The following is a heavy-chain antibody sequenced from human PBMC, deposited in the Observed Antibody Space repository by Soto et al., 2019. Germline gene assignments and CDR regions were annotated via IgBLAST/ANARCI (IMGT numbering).Heavy chain of an antibody. Sequence: QVQLVQSGAEVKKPGASVKVSCKASGYTFTSYGISWVRQAPGQGLEWMGWISAYNGNTNYAQKLQGRVTMTTDTSXSXXYMELRSLRSDDTAVYYCARDVTMVRGVIITPLGYWGQGTLVTVSS. V-gene: IGHV1-18*01. CDR2: ISAYNGNT. D-gene: IGHD3-10*01. CDR1: GYTFTSYG. CDR3: ARDVTMVRGVIITPLGY. J-gene: IGHJ4*02.